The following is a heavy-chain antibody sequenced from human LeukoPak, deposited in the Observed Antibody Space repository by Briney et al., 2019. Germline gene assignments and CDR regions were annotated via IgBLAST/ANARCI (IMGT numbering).Heavy chain of an antibody. J-gene: IGHJ4*02. CDR1: GGTFSSYA. Sequence: SVKVSCKASGGTFSSYAISWVRQAPGQGLEWMGRIIPILGIANYAQKFQGRVTITADKSTSTAYMELRSLTSDDTAVYYCARNPKGYSDYWGQGTLVSVSP. CDR2: IIPILGIA. V-gene: IGHV1-69*04. CDR3: ARNPKGYSDY.